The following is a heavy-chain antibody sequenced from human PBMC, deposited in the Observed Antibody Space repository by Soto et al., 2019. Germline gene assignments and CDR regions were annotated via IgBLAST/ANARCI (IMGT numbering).Heavy chain of an antibody. CDR3: ARYDYVWGSYRYAWFDP. D-gene: IGHD3-16*02. CDR2: IYYSGGT. J-gene: IGHJ5*02. V-gene: IGHV4-59*08. CDR1: GGSISSYY. Sequence: QVQLQESGPGLVKPSETLSLTCTVSGGSISSYYWSWIRQPPGKGLEWIGYIYYSGGTNYNPSLKSRVTISVDTSKNQFSLKLSSVTAADTAVYYCARYDYVWGSYRYAWFDPWGQGTLVTVSS.